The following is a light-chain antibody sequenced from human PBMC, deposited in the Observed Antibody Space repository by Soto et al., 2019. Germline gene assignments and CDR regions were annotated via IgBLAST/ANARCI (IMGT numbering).Light chain of an antibody. CDR1: QSVSNKY. Sequence: EVVLTQSPGTLSLSPGERATLSCRASQSVSNKYLAWYQQKPVQAPRLLIFGSSDRATGIPDRFSGSGSGTDFTLTISRLEPEDVAVYYCQQYGSSPPYTFGQGTKLEIK. V-gene: IGKV3-20*01. J-gene: IGKJ2*01. CDR3: QQYGSSPPYT. CDR2: GSS.